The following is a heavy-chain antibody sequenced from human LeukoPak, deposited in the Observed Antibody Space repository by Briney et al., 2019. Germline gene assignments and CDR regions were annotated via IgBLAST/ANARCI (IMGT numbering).Heavy chain of an antibody. CDR1: GFTFDDYA. J-gene: IGHJ4*02. D-gene: IGHD5-18*01. CDR3: AKSGDTAMESGLWVDY. CDR2: ISGSGGST. Sequence: QPGRSLRLSCAASGFTFDDYAMHWVRQAPGKGLEWVSAISGSGGSTYYADSVKGRFTISRDNSKNTLYLQMNSLRAEDTAVYYCAKSGDTAMESGLWVDYWGQGTLVTVSS. V-gene: IGHV3-23*01.